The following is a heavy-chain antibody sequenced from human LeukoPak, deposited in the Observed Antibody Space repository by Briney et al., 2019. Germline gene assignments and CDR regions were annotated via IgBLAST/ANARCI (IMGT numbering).Heavy chain of an antibody. V-gene: IGHV4-61*02. CDR1: GGSIGSGSYY. D-gene: IGHD2-2*01. CDR3: ARDSLLPSAMGYYYMDV. CDR2: IYTSGST. Sequence: SQTLSLTCTVSGGSIGSGSYYWSWIRQPAGKGLEWIGRIYTSGSTNHNPSLKSRVTISVDTSKNQFSLKPSSVTAADTALYYCARDSLLPSAMGYYYMDVWGKGTTVTVSS. J-gene: IGHJ6*03.